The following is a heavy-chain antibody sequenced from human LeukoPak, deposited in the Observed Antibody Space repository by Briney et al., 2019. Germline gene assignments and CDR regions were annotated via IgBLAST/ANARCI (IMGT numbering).Heavy chain of an antibody. J-gene: IGHJ4*02. CDR1: GASISNGNYY. CDR2: IYYSGTT. V-gene: IGHV4-39*01. Sequence: SQTLSLTCTVSGASISNGNYYWDWIRQPPGKGLEWIGIIYYSGTTYYNPSLKTRVTISVDTSKNQFSLKLSSVTAADTAVYYCARVLAPSGSSTSCFDYWGQGTLVTVSS. D-gene: IGHD2-2*01. CDR3: ARVLAPSGSSTSCFDY.